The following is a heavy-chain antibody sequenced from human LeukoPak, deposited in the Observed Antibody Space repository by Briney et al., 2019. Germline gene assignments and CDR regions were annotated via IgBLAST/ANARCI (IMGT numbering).Heavy chain of an antibody. CDR1: GFTFSSYS. CDR2: ISSSSSYI. CDR3: ARDNYPSSGVDY. V-gene: IGHV3-21*01. J-gene: IGHJ4*02. D-gene: IGHD5-24*01. Sequence: GGSLRPSCAASGFTFSSYSMNWVRQAPGKGLEWVSSISSSSSYIYYADSVKGRFTISRDNAKNSLYLQMNSLRAEDTAVYYCARDNYPSSGVDYWGQGTLVTVSS.